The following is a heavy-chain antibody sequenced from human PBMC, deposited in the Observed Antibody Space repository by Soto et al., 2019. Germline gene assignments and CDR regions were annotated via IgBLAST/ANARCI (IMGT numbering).Heavy chain of an antibody. CDR3: STDSYFTLNRDLFAY. J-gene: IGHJ4*01. Sequence: GGYVGLCCAVSGVCCGRAGIKWAGLALGKSLEWVGRIKSKTDGGTSDFAAPVRGRFAISRDDSESMVYLQMDSLKTEDTAVYYCSTDSYFTLNRDLFAYSGLGTLVPVSA. CDR2: IKSKTDGGTS. V-gene: IGHV3-15*07. CDR1: GVCCGRAG. D-gene: IGHD1-26*01.